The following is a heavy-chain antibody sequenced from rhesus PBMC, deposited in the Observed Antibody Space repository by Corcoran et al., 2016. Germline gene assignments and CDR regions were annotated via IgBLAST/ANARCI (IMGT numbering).Heavy chain of an antibody. Sequence: QVQLQESGPGLVKPSETLPLTCAVSGASIRSNYWSWIRQAPGKGLEGIGRIYGTGGSTDYNPSLKSRVTISIDTSKNQFSLKLSSVTAADTAVYYCARHRGGSWTHQFDYWGQGVLVTVSS. D-gene: IGHD3-16*01. V-gene: IGHV4S2*01. CDR1: GASIRSNY. J-gene: IGHJ4*01. CDR2: IYGTGGST. CDR3: ARHRGGSWTHQFDY.